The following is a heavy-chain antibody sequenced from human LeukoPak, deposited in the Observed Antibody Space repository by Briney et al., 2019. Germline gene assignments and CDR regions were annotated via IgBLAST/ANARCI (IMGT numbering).Heavy chain of an antibody. CDR2: IKSETDGGTT. Sequence: GGSLRLSCAASGFTFSSAWMNWVRQGPGKGLEWVGRIKSETDGGTTDYAAPVKGTFTISRDDSENTLYLQMNSLKTEDTAVYYCAKALIQTTVTTSYAFDIWGQGTMVTVSS. D-gene: IGHD4-17*01. J-gene: IGHJ3*02. V-gene: IGHV3-15*07. CDR1: GFTFSSAW. CDR3: AKALIQTTVTTSYAFDI.